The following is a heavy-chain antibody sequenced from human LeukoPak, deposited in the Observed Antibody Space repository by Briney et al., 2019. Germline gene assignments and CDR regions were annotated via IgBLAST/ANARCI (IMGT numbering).Heavy chain of an antibody. D-gene: IGHD3-22*01. CDR1: GGSISSSSYY. CDR3: ASLGGYYDSSGYLVY. J-gene: IGHJ4*02. Sequence: PSETLSLTCTVSGGSISSSSYYWGWIRQPPGKGLEWIGSIYYSGSTYYNPSLKSRVTISVATSKNQFSLKLSSVTAADTAVYYCASLGGYYDSSGYLVYWGQGTLVTVSS. CDR2: IYYSGST. V-gene: IGHV4-39*01.